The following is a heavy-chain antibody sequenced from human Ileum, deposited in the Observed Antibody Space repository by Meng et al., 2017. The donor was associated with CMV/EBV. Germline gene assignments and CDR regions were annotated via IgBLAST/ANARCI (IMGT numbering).Heavy chain of an antibody. CDR2: ISSSSSYI. D-gene: IGHD2-2*01. CDR3: AKDRSDIVVVPAASGPKLGMDV. V-gene: IGHV3-21*01. J-gene: IGHJ6*02. Sequence: GGSLRLSCAASGFTFSSYSMNWVRQAPGKGLEWVSSISSSSSYIYYADSVKGRFTISRDNSKNTLYLQMNSLRAEDTAVYYCAKDRSDIVVVPAASGPKLGMDVWGQGTTVTVSS. CDR1: GFTFSSYS.